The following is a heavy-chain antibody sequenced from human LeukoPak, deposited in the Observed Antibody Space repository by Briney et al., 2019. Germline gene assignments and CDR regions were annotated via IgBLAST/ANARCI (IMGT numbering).Heavy chain of an antibody. V-gene: IGHV1-69*13. CDR1: GGTFSSYA. J-gene: IGHJ2*01. CDR2: IIPIFGTA. D-gene: IGHD4-11*01. Sequence: ASVKVSCKASGGTFSSYAISWVRQAPGQGLEWMGGIIPIFGTANYAQKFQGRVTITADESTSTAYMELSSLRSEDTAVYYCARNTFYSNYGYFDLWGRGTLVTVSS. CDR3: ARNTFYSNYGYFDL.